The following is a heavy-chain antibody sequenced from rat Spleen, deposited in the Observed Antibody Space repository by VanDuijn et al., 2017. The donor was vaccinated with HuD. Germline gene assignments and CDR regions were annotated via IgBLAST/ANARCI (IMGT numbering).Heavy chain of an antibody. J-gene: IGHJ3*01. Sequence: VQLQESGPGLVKPSQSLSLACSVTFYSIKSSYRWNWIRKSPGNKLEWMGYINSAGSTNYNPSLKSRISITRDTSKNQFFLQLNSVTTEDTATYYCARYEYYSSPFGYWGQGTLVTVSS. V-gene: IGHV3-3*01. CDR2: INSAGST. CDR3: ARYEYYSSPFGY. CDR1: FYSIKSSYR. D-gene: IGHD1-2*01.